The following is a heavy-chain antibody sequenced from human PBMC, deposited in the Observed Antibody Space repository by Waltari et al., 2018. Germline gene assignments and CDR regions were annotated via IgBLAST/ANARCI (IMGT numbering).Heavy chain of an antibody. CDR1: GYTFTGYY. V-gene: IGHV1-2*02. D-gene: IGHD6-19*01. J-gene: IGHJ4*02. CDR2: LNPNSGGT. Sequence: QVQLVQSGAEVKKPGASVKVSCKASGYTFTGYYMHWVRQAPGQGLEWMGWLNPNSGGTKYAQKFQGRVTMTRDTSISTAYMELSRLRSDDTAVYYCARQKNRGWFDYWGQGTLVTVSS. CDR3: ARQKNRGWFDY.